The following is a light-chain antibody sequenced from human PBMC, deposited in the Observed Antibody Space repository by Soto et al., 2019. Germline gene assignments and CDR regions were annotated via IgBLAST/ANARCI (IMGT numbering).Light chain of an antibody. CDR2: DVS. Sequence: DIQMTQSPSTLSASVGDTVTITCRASQTIGTWLAWYQHRPGKAPSLLIYDVSTLRSGVPSRFSGSGSGTEFTLTISSLQADDFATYYCQQSDTYPLTFGQGTRLEIK. V-gene: IGKV1-5*01. CDR3: QQSDTYPLT. J-gene: IGKJ5*01. CDR1: QTIGTW.